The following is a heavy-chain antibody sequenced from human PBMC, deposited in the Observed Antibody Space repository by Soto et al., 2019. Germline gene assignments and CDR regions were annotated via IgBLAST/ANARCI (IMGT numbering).Heavy chain of an antibody. CDR1: GFTVSDNY. Sequence: GGSLRLSCAASGFTVSDNYMNWVRQAPGKGLEWVSLIYAGGITDYADSGKGRFSIARDRSQNTVDLQMNSLRAEDTAVYYCARAPYSTQGYYFEYWGQGTLVTVSS. D-gene: IGHD2-21*01. J-gene: IGHJ4*02. V-gene: IGHV3-66*01. CDR2: IYAGGIT. CDR3: ARAPYSTQGYYFEY.